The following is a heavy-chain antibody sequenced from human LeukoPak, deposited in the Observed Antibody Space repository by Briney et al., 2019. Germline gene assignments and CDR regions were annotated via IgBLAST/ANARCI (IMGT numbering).Heavy chain of an antibody. CDR1: GYSISSGYY. V-gene: IGHV4-38-2*01. Sequence: KPSETLSLTCDVSGYSISSGYYWGWIRQPPGKGLEWIGSTYHSGSLYYNPSLKGRVTISVDTSKNHFSLNLSSVTAADTAVYYCTRGLSYYDSSGSYYVYYFDSWGQGTLVTVSS. J-gene: IGHJ4*02. CDR3: TRGLSYYDSSGSYYVYYFDS. CDR2: TYHSGSL. D-gene: IGHD3-22*01.